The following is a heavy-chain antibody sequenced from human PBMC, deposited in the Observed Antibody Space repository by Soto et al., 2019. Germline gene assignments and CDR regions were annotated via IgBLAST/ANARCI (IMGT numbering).Heavy chain of an antibody. D-gene: IGHD6-13*01. V-gene: IGHV2-5*01. CDR1: GFSLSTSGVG. CDR2: IYWNDDK. Sequence: SCPTLVNPTQTLTLTCTFSGFSLSTSGVGXGWIRQPPGKALEWLALIYWNDDKRYSPSLKSRLTITKDTSKNQVVLTMTNMDPVDTATYYCAHRLVIAAAGPLGPFDIWGQGTMVTVSS. CDR3: AHRLVIAAAGPLGPFDI. J-gene: IGHJ3*02.